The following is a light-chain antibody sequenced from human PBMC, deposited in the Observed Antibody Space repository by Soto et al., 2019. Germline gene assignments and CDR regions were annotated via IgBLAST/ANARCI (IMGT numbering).Light chain of an antibody. V-gene: IGLV2-14*01. J-gene: IGLJ1*01. CDR3: SSYTSSSTPHYV. CDR2: QVS. Sequence: QSVLTQPASVSGSPGQSITISCTGTGSDVGGYNYVSWYQQHPGKAPKLMIYQVSNRPSGVSNRFSGSKSGNTASLTISGLQAEDETDYYCSSYTSSSTPHYVFGTGTRSPS. CDR1: GSDVGGYNY.